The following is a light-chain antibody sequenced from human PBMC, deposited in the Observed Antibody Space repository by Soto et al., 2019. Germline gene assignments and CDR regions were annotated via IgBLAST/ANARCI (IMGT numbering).Light chain of an antibody. CDR3: SSYTSSSSTLVV. V-gene: IGLV2-14*03. J-gene: IGLJ2*01. Sequence: QSALTQPASVSGSPGQSITISCTGASSDVGIYNYVSWYQHHPGKAPQLMIYDDSNRPSGVSNRFSGSKSGNTASLTISGLQAEDEAVYYCSSYTSSSSTLVVFGGGTKLTVL. CDR2: DDS. CDR1: SSDVGIYNY.